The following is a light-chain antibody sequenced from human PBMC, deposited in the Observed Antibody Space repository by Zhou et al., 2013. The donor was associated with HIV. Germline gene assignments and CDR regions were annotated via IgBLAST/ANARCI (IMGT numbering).Light chain of an antibody. V-gene: IGKV3-11*01. J-gene: IGKJ1*01. CDR2: DAS. CDR1: QSVSSY. CDR3: QHYGVSSWT. Sequence: EIVLTQSPATLSLSPGERATLSCRASQSVSSYLAWYQQKPGQAPRLLIYDASNRATGIPARFSGSGSGTDFTLTISRLEPEDFAVFYCQHYGVSSWTFGQGTKGGN.